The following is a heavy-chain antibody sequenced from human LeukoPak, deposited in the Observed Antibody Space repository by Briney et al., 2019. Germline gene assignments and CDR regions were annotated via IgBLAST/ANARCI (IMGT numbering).Heavy chain of an antibody. CDR2: TSSDERNI. CDR3: ANGGSWSCTD. Sequence: GGSLRLSCATSGFTFSNYGMHWVRQAPGKGLEWVAYTSSDERNIKYADSVKGRFTVSRDNSKSTLYLQMNGLRGDDTAVYYCANGGSWSCTDWGQGTLVTVSS. D-gene: IGHD4-23*01. J-gene: IGHJ4*02. V-gene: IGHV3-30*02. CDR1: GFTFSNYG.